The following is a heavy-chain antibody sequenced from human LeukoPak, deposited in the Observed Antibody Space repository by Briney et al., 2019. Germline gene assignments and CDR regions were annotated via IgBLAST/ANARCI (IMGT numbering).Heavy chain of an antibody. D-gene: IGHD2-2*01. Sequence: GGALRLSVAAAGFTLRGYGTDWGRPAPGKGVGWGSAISGSGGSTYYADSVKGRFTISRDNSKNTLYLQMNSLRAEDTAVYYCAKGYCSSTSRYSRFDPWGQGTLVTVSS. CDR2: ISGSGGST. J-gene: IGHJ5*02. V-gene: IGHV3-23*01. CDR3: AKGYCSSTSRYSRFDP. CDR1: GFTLRGYG.